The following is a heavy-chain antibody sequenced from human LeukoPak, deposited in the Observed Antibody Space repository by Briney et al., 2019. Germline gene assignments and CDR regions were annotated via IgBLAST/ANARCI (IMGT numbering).Heavy chain of an antibody. CDR3: ARTRVAGTSGAFDI. J-gene: IGHJ3*02. D-gene: IGHD6-19*01. CDR1: GYTFTTCW. CDR2: IYPGDSDT. V-gene: IGHV5-51*01. Sequence: GESLQISCKGSGYTFTTCWISWVRQMPGKGLEWMGIIYPGDSDTRNRPPFQGQVTISVDKSISTAYLQWSSLKASDTAMYYCARTRVAGTSGAFDIWGQGTMVTVSS.